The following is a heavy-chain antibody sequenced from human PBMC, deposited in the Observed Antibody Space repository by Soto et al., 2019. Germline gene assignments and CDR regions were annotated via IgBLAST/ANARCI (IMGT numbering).Heavy chain of an antibody. CDR3: ARSAARIAWGSSDI. D-gene: IGHD6-6*01. V-gene: IGHV5-51*01. CDR1: RCINYW. Sequence: RCINYWGGRVLKITGKGLEWMGIIYPGDSDTRYSPSFQGQVTISADKSISTAYLQWSSLKASDTSMYYCARSAARIAWGSSDIWGQGTMVTVSS. J-gene: IGHJ3*02. CDR2: IYPGDSDT.